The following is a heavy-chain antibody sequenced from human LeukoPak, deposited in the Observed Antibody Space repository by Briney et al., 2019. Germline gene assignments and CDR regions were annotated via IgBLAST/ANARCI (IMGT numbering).Heavy chain of an antibody. CDR3: AKVPQPLCFGTYYFDY. V-gene: IGHV3-23*01. D-gene: IGHD3-10*01. Sequence: GGALRLSCAASGFTFSSYAMSWVRQAPGKGLEWVGAMSGSGGSTYYADAVRGRFTISRDNSNNTLYMQMNSLRAEDKAVYYCAKVPQPLCFGTYYFDYWGQGTLVTVSS. CDR2: MSGSGGST. J-gene: IGHJ4*02. CDR1: GFTFSSYA.